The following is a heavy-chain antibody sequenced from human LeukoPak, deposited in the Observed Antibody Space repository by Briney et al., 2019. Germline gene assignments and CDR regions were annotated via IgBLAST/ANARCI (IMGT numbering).Heavy chain of an antibody. CDR1: GYTFTSYF. CDR2: INAGDGNT. V-gene: IGHV1-3*01. CDR3: ARGYGGYDLDY. J-gene: IGHJ4*02. Sequence: ASVKVPCKASGYTFTSYFMHWVRQAPGQRLEWMGWINAGDGNTKYSQKFQGGVTITRDASASTAYMELSSLRSEHTAVYYCARGYGGYDLDYWGQGTLVTVSS. D-gene: IGHD5-12*01.